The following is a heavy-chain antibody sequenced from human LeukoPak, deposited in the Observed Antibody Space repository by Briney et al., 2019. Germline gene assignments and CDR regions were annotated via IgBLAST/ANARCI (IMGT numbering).Heavy chain of an antibody. Sequence: SLRLSCTASGFTLGDYAMSCFRQAPGPGLERGGFIRSKAYGGTTEYAASVKGRFTISRDDSKSIAYLQMNSLKTEDTAVYYCTRDQPPTGYSSSWYFDYWGQGTLVTVSS. V-gene: IGHV3-49*03. J-gene: IGHJ4*02. CDR1: GFTLGDYA. D-gene: IGHD6-13*01. CDR2: IRSKAYGGTT. CDR3: TRDQPPTGYSSSWYFDY.